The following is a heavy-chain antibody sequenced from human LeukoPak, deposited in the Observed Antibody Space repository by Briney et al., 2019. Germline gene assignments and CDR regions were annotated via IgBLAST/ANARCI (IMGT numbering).Heavy chain of an antibody. J-gene: IGHJ5*02. Sequence: ASVTVSCKASGYTFTCYGISGVRQAPGQGLEWMGWISAYNGNTHYAQRLQGRVTMTTDTSTSTAYMELRSLRSDDTAVYYCARDRDYVWGSYRSHNRPSWFDPWGQGTLVTVSS. CDR2: ISAYNGNT. CDR1: GYTFTCYG. V-gene: IGHV1-18*01. CDR3: ARDRDYVWGSYRSHNRPSWFDP. D-gene: IGHD3-16*02.